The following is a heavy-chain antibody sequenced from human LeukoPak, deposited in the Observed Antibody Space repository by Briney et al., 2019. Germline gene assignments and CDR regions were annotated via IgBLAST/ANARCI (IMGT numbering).Heavy chain of an antibody. CDR2: IYSGGRT. Sequence: GGSLRLSCAASGFTVSRNYMGWVRQAPGKGLEWVSVIYSGGRTYYADSVKGRFTISRDNSKNTLYLQMNSLRAEDTAVYYCARPYDYWSGYLDYWGQGTLVTVSS. V-gene: IGHV3-66*02. J-gene: IGHJ4*02. CDR3: ARPYDYWSGYLDY. CDR1: GFTVSRNY. D-gene: IGHD3-3*01.